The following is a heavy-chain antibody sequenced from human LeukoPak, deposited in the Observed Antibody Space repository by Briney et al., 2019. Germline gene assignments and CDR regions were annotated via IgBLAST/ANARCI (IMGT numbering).Heavy chain of an antibody. CDR2: IYTSGST. V-gene: IGHV4-61*02. D-gene: IGHD6-6*01. CDR3: ARTYSSSSGIFDY. J-gene: IGHJ4*02. CDR1: GGSISSGSYY. Sequence: SETLSLTCTVSGGSISSGSYYWSWIRQPAGKGLEWIGRIYTSGSTNYNPSLKSRVTISVDTSKNQFSLKLSSVTAADTAVYCCARTYSSSSGIFDYWGQGTLVTVSS.